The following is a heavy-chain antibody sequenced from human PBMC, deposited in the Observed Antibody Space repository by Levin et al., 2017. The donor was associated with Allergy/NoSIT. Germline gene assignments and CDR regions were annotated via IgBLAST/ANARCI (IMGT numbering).Heavy chain of an antibody. V-gene: IGHV3-48*01. Sequence: LSLTCAASGFTFSSYSMNWVRQAPGKGLEWVSYISSSSSTIYYADSVKGRFTISRDNAKNSLYLQMNSLRAEDTAVYYCARETYYDFWSGYYTTYNWFDPWGQGTLVTVSS. D-gene: IGHD3-3*01. J-gene: IGHJ5*02. CDR2: ISSSSSTI. CDR1: GFTFSSYS. CDR3: ARETYYDFWSGYYTTYNWFDP.